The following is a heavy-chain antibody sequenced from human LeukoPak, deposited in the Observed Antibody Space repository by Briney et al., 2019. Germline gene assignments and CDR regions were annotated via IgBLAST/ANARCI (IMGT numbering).Heavy chain of an antibody. D-gene: IGHD1-26*01. Sequence: GASVKVSCKASGGTFSSYAISWVRQAPGQGLEWMGGIIPIFGTANYAQKFQGRVTITADESTSTAYMELSSLRSEDTAVYYCARGGVLSGSYYPEIDYWGQGTLVTVSS. CDR2: IIPIFGTA. V-gene: IGHV1-69*13. J-gene: IGHJ4*02. CDR3: ARGGVLSGSYYPEIDY. CDR1: GGTFSSYA.